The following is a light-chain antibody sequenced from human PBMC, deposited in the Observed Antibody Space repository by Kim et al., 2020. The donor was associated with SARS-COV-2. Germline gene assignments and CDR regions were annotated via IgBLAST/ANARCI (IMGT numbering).Light chain of an antibody. CDR3: SSYTSSNTLVV. Sequence: SALTQPASVSGSPGQSITISCTGTSSDVGGYNYVSWYQQHPGKAPKLMIYDVSNRPSGVSNRFSGSKSGNTASLTISGLQAEDEADYYCSSYTSSNTLVVFGGGTQLTVL. J-gene: IGLJ2*01. V-gene: IGLV2-14*03. CDR1: SSDVGGYNY. CDR2: DVS.